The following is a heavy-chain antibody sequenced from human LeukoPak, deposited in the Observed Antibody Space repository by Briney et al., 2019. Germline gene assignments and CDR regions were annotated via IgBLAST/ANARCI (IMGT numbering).Heavy chain of an antibody. D-gene: IGHD3-22*01. V-gene: IGHV3-48*03. Sequence: PGGSLRLSCAASGFTFSSYEMNWVRQAPGKGLEWVSYISSSGSTIYYADSVKGRFTISRDNAKNSLYLQMNSLRAEDTAVYYCARGQDSVYYYDSSGYVNYYYYYMDVWGKGTTVTVSS. CDR1: GFTFSSYE. J-gene: IGHJ6*03. CDR2: ISSSGSTI. CDR3: ARGQDSVYYYDSSGYVNYYYYYMDV.